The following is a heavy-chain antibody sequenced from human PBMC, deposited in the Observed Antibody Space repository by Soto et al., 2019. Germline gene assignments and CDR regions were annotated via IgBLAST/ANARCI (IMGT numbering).Heavy chain of an antibody. CDR1: GGTFSSYA. J-gene: IGHJ6*02. CDR3: ARGYYDFWSGTYYYYGMDV. CDR2: IIPIFGTA. V-gene: IGHV1-69*01. D-gene: IGHD3-3*01. Sequence: QVQLVQSGAEVKKPGSSVNVSCKASGGTFSSYAISWVRQAPGQGLEWMGGIIPIFGTANYAQKFQGRVTITADESTSTAYMELSSLRSEDTAVYYCARGYYDFWSGTYYYYGMDVWGQGTTVTVSS.